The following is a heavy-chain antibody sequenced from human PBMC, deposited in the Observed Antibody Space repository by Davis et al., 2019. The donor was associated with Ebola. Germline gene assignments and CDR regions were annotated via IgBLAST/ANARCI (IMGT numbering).Heavy chain of an antibody. CDR1: GFTFSNYG. CDR2: ISSSGSYI. J-gene: IGHJ4*02. V-gene: IGHV3-21*01. CDR3: ARDPSRGSGWSFDY. Sequence: GGSLRLSCSASGFTFSNYGMNWVRQAPGEGLEWVSSISSSGSYIYYPDSVRGRFTISRDNAKNSLYLQMNSLRAEDTAVYYCARDPSRGSGWSFDYWGQGTLVTVSS. D-gene: IGHD6-19*01.